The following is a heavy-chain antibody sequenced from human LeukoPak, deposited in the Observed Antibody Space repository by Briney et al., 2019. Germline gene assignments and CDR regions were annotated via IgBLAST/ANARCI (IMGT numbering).Heavy chain of an antibody. CDR2: IIPIFGTA. D-gene: IGHD2-15*01. J-gene: IGHJ4*02. CDR1: GGTFSRYA. Sequence: ASVKVSCKASGGTFSRYAINWVRQAPGQGLEWMGGIIPIFGTANYARKFQDRVTITADESTSTAYMELSSLRSEDTAVYYCARSRGSCYSCGDYWGQGTLVTVSS. V-gene: IGHV1-69*13. CDR3: ARSRGSCYSCGDY.